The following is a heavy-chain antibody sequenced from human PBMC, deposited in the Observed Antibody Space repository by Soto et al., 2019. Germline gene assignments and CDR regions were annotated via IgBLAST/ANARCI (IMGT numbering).Heavy chain of an antibody. J-gene: IGHJ4*02. D-gene: IGHD1-1*01. CDR2: IYYSGST. Sequence: PSETLSLTCTVSGGYLTNHYWGWIRQPPGKGLEWIGSIYYSGSTNYNPSLKSRVTISVDTSKNQFSLKLSSVTAADTAVYYCARHGPLSNNWNQLDYWGQGTLVTVSS. V-gene: IGHV4-39*01. CDR1: GGYLTNHY. CDR3: ARHGPLSNNWNQLDY.